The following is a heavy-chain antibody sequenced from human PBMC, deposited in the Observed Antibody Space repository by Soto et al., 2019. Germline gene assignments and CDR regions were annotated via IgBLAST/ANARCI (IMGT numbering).Heavy chain of an antibody. Sequence: ASVKVCCKASGYTFTSYDINWVRQATGQGLEWMGWISAYNGNTNYAQRLQGRVTMTTDKSTGTAHMELSSLRSEDTALYYCAIGSWSGEVFDIWGQGTMVTVSS. CDR1: GYTFTSYD. D-gene: IGHD2-21*01. CDR2: ISAYNGNT. J-gene: IGHJ3*02. V-gene: IGHV1-18*01. CDR3: AIGSWSGEVFDI.